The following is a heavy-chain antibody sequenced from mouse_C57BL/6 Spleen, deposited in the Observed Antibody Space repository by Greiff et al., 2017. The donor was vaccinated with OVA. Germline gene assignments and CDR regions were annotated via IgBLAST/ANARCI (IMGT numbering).Heavy chain of an antibody. J-gene: IGHJ4*01. D-gene: IGHD1-1*01. CDR1: GYTFTSYW. V-gene: IGHV1-50*01. Sequence: VKLQQPGAELVKPGASVKLSCKASGYTFTSYWMQWVKQRPGQGLEWIGEIDPSDSYTNYNQKFKGKATLTVDTSSSTAYMQLSSLTSEDSAVYYCARRGYGSFYAMDYWGQGTSVTVSS. CDR3: ARRGYGSFYAMDY. CDR2: IDPSDSYT.